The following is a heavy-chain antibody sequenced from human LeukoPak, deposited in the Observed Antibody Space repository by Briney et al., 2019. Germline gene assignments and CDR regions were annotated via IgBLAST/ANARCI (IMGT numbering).Heavy chain of an antibody. V-gene: IGHV3-7*05. J-gene: IGHJ4*02. D-gene: IGHD3-16*01. CDR1: GFTISRYW. CDR3: VRDDYLGY. Sequence: GGSLRLSCAASGFTISRYWMAWVRQAPAKGLEWVAHIKEDGREKNYVDPVKGRFTISRDNAKNSVYLQMNILRVEDTAVYYCVRDDYLGYWGQGTLVTVSS. CDR2: IKEDGREK.